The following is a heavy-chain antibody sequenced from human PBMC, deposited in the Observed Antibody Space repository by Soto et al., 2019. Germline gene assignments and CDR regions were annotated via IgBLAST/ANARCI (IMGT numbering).Heavy chain of an antibody. CDR3: ARDDVLCDGGRCYGIPLDV. CDR1: GVTVSSKY. D-gene: IGHD2-15*01. V-gene: IGHV3-66*01. CDR2: IQSGGTT. J-gene: IGHJ6*04. Sequence: EVQLVESGGGLVQPGGSLRLSCAASGVTVSSKYMPWVHQGPGKGLEWVALIQSGGTTYYADSVKGRFTISRDTSENTLHLEMDSLRVEDTAVYYCARDDVLCDGGRCYGIPLDVWVKGTTVTVSS.